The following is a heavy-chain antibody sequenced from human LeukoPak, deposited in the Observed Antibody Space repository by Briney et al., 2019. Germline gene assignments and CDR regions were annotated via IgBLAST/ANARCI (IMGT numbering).Heavy chain of an antibody. D-gene: IGHD6-19*01. CDR1: GGSISSYY. CDR3: ARAVAGYYYGMDV. J-gene: IGHJ6*02. Sequence: SETLCLTCTVSGGSISSYYWSWIRQPPGKGLEWIGYIYYSGSTNYNPSLKSRVTISVDTSKNQFSLKLSSVTAADTAVYYCARAVAGYYYGMDVWGQGTTVTV. V-gene: IGHV4-59*01. CDR2: IYYSGST.